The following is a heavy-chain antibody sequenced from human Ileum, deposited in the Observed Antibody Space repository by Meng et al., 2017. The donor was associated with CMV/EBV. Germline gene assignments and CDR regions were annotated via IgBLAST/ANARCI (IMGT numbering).Heavy chain of an antibody. J-gene: IGHJ4*02. CDR1: GYTFTDYY. CDR2: IKPHSGDT. Sequence: VQVAQSGTEVKKPGASVKVSWKASGYTFTDYYMHWVRQAPGQGLEWMGWIKPHSGDTKYEKKFQGRVTMTSDTSISTVYMELTRLTPDDTAIYYCAREIIMAARAFGYWGQGTLVTVSS. D-gene: IGHD5-12*01. CDR3: AREIIMAARAFGY. V-gene: IGHV1-2*02.